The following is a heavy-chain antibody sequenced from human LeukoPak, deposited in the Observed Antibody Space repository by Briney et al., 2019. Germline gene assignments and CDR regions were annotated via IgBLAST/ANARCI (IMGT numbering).Heavy chain of an antibody. Sequence: SETLSLTCTVSGDSIRSDGYFWTWIRQQPGKGLEWLGHIYYSGTTHYNPSLKSRISISVDTSYNHFSLRLSSVTAADTAMYYCALDNGAYFNSFDIWGQGTMVAVS. V-gene: IGHV4-31*03. CDR2: IYYSGTT. J-gene: IGHJ3*02. CDR1: GDSIRSDGYF. D-gene: IGHD4-17*01. CDR3: ALDNGAYFNSFDI.